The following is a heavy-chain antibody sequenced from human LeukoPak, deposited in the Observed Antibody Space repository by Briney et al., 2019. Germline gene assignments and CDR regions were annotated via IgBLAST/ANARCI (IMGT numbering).Heavy chain of an antibody. Sequence: PSETLSLTCAVYGGSFSGYYWSWIRQPPGKGLEWIGEINHSGSTNYNPSLKSRVTISVDTSKNQFSLKLSSVTAADTAVYYCARLSHRLSRVRGVIVQDYWGQGTLVTVSS. CDR1: GGSFSGYY. CDR2: INHSGST. D-gene: IGHD3-10*01. V-gene: IGHV4-34*01. CDR3: ARLSHRLSRVRGVIVQDY. J-gene: IGHJ4*02.